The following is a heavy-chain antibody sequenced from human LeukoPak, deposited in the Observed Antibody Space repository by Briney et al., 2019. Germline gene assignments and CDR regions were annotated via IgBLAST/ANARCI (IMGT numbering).Heavy chain of an antibody. CDR1: GFTFSSYS. J-gene: IGHJ4*02. CDR3: AKDPSSIMITFGGPSSY. Sequence: PRGSLRLSCAASGFTFSSYSMNWVRQAPGKGLEWVSYISSSGSTIYYADSVKGRFTISRDNAKNSLYLQMNSLRAEDTAVYYCAKDPSSIMITFGGPSSYWGQGTLVTVSS. D-gene: IGHD3-16*01. V-gene: IGHV3-48*04. CDR2: ISSSGSTI.